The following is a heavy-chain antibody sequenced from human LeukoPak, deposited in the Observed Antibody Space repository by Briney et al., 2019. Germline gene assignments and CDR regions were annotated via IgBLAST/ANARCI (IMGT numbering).Heavy chain of an antibody. J-gene: IGHJ3*02. CDR1: GFTFSSYA. V-gene: IGHV3-23*01. CDR3: AKLVSAGGWYGGAFDI. D-gene: IGHD6-19*01. CDR2: ISGSGGST. Sequence: GSLRLSCAASGFTFSSYAMSRVRQAPGKGLEWVSAISGSGGSTYYADSVKGRFTISRDNSKNTLYLQMNSLRAEDTAVYYCAKLVSAGGWYGGAFDIWGQGTMVTVSS.